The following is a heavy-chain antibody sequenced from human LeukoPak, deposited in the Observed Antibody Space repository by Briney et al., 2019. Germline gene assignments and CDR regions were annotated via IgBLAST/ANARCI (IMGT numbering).Heavy chain of an antibody. Sequence: GGSLRLSCAASGFTFSSYGMHWVRQAPGKGLEWVAVILYDGSNKYYADSVKGRFTISRDNSKNTLYLQMNSLRAEDTAVYYCAKGNWGERLDWYFDLWGRGTLVTVSS. CDR1: GFTFSSYG. D-gene: IGHD1-26*01. J-gene: IGHJ2*01. CDR2: ILYDGSNK. V-gene: IGHV3-30*18. CDR3: AKGNWGERLDWYFDL.